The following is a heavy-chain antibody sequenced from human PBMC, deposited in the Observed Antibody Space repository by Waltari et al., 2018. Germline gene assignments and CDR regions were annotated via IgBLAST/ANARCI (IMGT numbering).Heavy chain of an antibody. Sequence: EVQLVESGGGLVQPGGSLRLSCAASGFTFSSYWMSWVRQAPGKGLGGVGNIKQEGSGKYYVDSVKGRFTISRDNAKNSRYLQMNSLRAEDTAVYYCAGVGGYYDSSGFDYWGQGTLVTVSS. CDR3: AGVGGYYDSSGFDY. CDR1: GFTFSSYW. CDR2: IKQEGSGK. J-gene: IGHJ4*02. V-gene: IGHV3-7*04. D-gene: IGHD3-22*01.